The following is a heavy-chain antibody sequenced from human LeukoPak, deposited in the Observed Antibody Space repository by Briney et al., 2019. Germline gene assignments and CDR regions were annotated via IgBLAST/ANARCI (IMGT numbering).Heavy chain of an antibody. V-gene: IGHV3-74*01. J-gene: IGHJ5*02. CDR2: INSDGSST. CDR1: GFTFSSYA. CDR3: ARDKASGWFDP. Sequence: AGGSLRLSCAASGFTFSSYAMSWVRQAPGKGLEWVSRINSDGSSTSYADSVKGRFTISRDNAKNTLYLQMNSLRAEDTAVYYCARDKASGWFDPWGQGTLVTVSS.